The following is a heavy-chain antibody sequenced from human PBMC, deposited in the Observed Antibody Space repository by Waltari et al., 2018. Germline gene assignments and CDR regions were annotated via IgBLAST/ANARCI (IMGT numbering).Heavy chain of an antibody. D-gene: IGHD4-4*01. CDR2: FDPEDGET. V-gene: IGHV1-24*01. Sequence: QVQLVQSGAEVKTPGASVKVSCKVSGYPLTELSIHWVRQAPGKGLEWMGGFDPEDGETIYAQKFHGRVTMTEDTSTDTAYMELSSLRSEDTAVYYCATVDYRVPWYYFDYWGQGTLVTVSS. CDR1: GYPLTELS. CDR3: ATVDYRVPWYYFDY. J-gene: IGHJ4*02.